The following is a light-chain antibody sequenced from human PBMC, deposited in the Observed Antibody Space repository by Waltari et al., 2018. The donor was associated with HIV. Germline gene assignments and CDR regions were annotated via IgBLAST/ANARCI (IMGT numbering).Light chain of an antibody. CDR3: SSYTSSSPLV. CDR1: SSDVGDYNY. Sequence: QSALTQPASVSGSPGQSITISCTGTSSDVGDYNYVSWYQQYPGKAPKLMIYDVSKRPSWVSNRFSGSKSGNTASLTISGLQAEDEADYYCSSYTSSSPLVFGGGTKLAVL. V-gene: IGLV2-14*01. CDR2: DVS. J-gene: IGLJ2*01.